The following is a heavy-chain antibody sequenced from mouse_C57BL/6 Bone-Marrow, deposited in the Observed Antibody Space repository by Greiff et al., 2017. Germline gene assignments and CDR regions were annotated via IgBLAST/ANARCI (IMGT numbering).Heavy chain of an antibody. Sequence: QVQLQQSGAELARPGASVKMSCKASGYTFTSYTMHWVKQRPGQGLEWIGYINPSSGYTKYTQKFKDKATLTADKSSSTAYMQLSSLTSEDSAVYYCARLRRRLLYYAMDYWGQGTSVTVSS. CDR3: ARLRRRLLYYAMDY. CDR2: INPSSGYT. CDR1: GYTFTSYT. V-gene: IGHV1-4*01. J-gene: IGHJ4*01. D-gene: IGHD1-1*01.